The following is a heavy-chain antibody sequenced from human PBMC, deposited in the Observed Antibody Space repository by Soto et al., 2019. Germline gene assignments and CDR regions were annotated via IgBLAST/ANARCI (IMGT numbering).Heavy chain of an antibody. Sequence: PGGSLRLSCADSGFTFSSYAMAWVRQAPGKGLEWVSGTGGTGSAKYYVDSVKGRFIISRDNARNTLYLQMNSLRVEDTAVYYCAKGAVFSRLGYFDYWGHGTLVTVSS. J-gene: IGHJ4*01. CDR1: GFTFSSYA. CDR3: AKGAVFSRLGYFDY. V-gene: IGHV3-23*01. CDR2: TGGTGSAK. D-gene: IGHD3-10*02.